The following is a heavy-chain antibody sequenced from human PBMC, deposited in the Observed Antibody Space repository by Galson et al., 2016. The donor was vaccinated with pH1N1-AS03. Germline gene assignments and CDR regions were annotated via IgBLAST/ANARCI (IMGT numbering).Heavy chain of an antibody. CDR3: AREIHFSGPLDY. CDR2: LSNSAAST. V-gene: IGHV3-23*01. Sequence: SLRLSCAASGFTFSNYAMGWVRQAPGKGLEWVSALSNSAASTYHADSVKGRFTISRDNSKNTLYLQMNSLRAEDTAIYYCAREIHFSGPLDYWGQGTLVIVSS. D-gene: IGHD6-19*01. J-gene: IGHJ4*02. CDR1: GFTFSNYA.